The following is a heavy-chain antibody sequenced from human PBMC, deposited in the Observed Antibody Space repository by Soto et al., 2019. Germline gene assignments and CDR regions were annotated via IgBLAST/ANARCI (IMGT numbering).Heavy chain of an antibody. J-gene: IGHJ4*02. CDR2: ISYSGST. CDR1: GGSINKGDYY. V-gene: IGHV4-30-4*01. D-gene: IGHD3-22*01. CDR3: ARDDYYDSSGYLL. Sequence: PSETLSLTCNVSGGSINKGDYYWTWIRQSPGKGLEWIGYISYSGSTYYTPSLKSRLSFSVDTSKNQFSLRLTSVTTADTAVYYCARDDYYDSSGYLLWGQGTQVTVSS.